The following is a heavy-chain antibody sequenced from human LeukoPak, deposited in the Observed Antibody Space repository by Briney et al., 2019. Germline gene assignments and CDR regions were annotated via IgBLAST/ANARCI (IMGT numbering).Heavy chain of an antibody. D-gene: IGHD6-13*01. V-gene: IGHV4-59*06. CDR3: ARGRAGSYSSXXXWFDP. CDR2: IYYSGST. J-gene: IGHJ5*02. CDR1: GGSISSYY. Sequence: SETLSLTCTVSGGSISSYYWSWIRQHPGKGLEWIGYIYYSGSTYYNPSLKSRVTISVDTSKNQFSLKLSSVTAADTAVYYCARGRAGSYSSXXXWFDPWGQGTLVTVS.